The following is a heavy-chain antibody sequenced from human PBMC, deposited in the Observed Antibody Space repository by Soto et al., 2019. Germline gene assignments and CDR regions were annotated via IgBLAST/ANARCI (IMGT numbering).Heavy chain of an antibody. V-gene: IGHV1-18*01. J-gene: IGHJ4*02. CDR2: ISAYNGNI. CDR1: GFTFTSYG. Sequence: ASVKVSCKASGFTFTSYGFSWVRQAPGQGLEWMGWISAYNGNIKYVQKLQGRVTMTTDTSTSTAYMELRSLRSDDTAVYYCARESPPADYWGQGALVTFSS. CDR3: ARESPPADY.